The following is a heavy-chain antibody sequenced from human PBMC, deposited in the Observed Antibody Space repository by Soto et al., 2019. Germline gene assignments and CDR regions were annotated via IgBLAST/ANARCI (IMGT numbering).Heavy chain of an antibody. J-gene: IGHJ5*02. Sequence: GGSLRLSCAASGFTFSSYWMSWVRQAPGKGLEWVANIKQDGSEKYYVDSVKGRFTISRDNAKNSLYLQMNSLRAEDTAVYYCARDHDFWSGYPLPDWFDPWGQGTLVTVSS. CDR1: GFTFSSYW. CDR3: ARDHDFWSGYPLPDWFDP. CDR2: IKQDGSEK. D-gene: IGHD3-3*01. V-gene: IGHV3-7*01.